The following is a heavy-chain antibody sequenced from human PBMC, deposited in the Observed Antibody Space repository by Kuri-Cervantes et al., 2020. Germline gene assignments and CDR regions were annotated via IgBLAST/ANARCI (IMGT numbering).Heavy chain of an antibody. J-gene: IGHJ5*02. CDR2: VFYSGST. CDR1: GGSISAGSYY. V-gene: IGHV4-61*05. D-gene: IGHD3-10*01. CDR3: ARGPPEYGSGKIDP. Sequence: SETLSLTCTVSGGSISAGSYYWGWIRQSPGKGLEWIGHVFYSGSTNYNPALKSRVTISVDKSKNQFSLKLSSVTAADTAVYYCARGPPEYGSGKIDPWGQGTLVTVSS.